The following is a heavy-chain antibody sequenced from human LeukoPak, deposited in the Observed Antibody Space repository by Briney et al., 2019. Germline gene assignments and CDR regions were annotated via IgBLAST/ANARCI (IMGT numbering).Heavy chain of an antibody. CDR1: GFTFSSHA. J-gene: IGHJ4*02. CDR3: AKDAGEGSGWYYFDY. CDR2: VSTSGAPT. Sequence: GGSLRLSCAASGFTFSSHAMNWVRQAPGKGLEWVSTVSTSGAPTYYADSVRGRFTISRDNFKNTVYLQMNSLRAEDTAVYYCAKDAGEGSGWYYFDYWGQGTLVTVSS. V-gene: IGHV3-23*01. D-gene: IGHD6-13*01.